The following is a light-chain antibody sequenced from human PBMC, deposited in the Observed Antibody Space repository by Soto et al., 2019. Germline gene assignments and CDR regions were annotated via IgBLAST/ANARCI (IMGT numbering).Light chain of an antibody. J-gene: IGKJ4*01. V-gene: IGKV1-39*01. CDR2: AAS. CDR3: QQYHSTPLT. Sequence: DIQKTQSPSSLSASVGDRVTITCRASQRVSSYLNWYQQKPGKAPKFLIYAASSLQSGVPSRFSGSGSGTDFTLTISSLQPVDFATYYCQQYHSTPLTFGGGTKVEIK. CDR1: QRVSSY.